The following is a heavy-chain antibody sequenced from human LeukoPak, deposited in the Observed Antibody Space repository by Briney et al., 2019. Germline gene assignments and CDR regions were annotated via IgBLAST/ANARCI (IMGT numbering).Heavy chain of an antibody. CDR1: GGTFSSYA. CDR3: ASSYSYGHWYFDY. J-gene: IGHJ4*02. V-gene: IGHV1-69*05. D-gene: IGHD5-18*01. Sequence: SVKVSCKASGGTFSSYAISWVRQAPGQGLEWMGGIIPIFGTANYAQKFQGRVTITTDESTSTAYMELSSLRSEDTAVYYCASSYSYGHWYFDYWGPGTLVTVSS. CDR2: IIPIFGTA.